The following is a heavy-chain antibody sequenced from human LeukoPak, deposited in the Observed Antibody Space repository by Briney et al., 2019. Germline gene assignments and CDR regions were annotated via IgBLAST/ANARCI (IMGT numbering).Heavy chain of an antibody. J-gene: IGHJ4*02. V-gene: IGHV3-23*01. Sequence: GGSLRLSCAASGLSFRSYAMSWVRQAPGKGLEWVACLTDSGDDTYYAASVRGRFTISRDNSKNTLYVQMNSLRAEDTAVYYCAKHSGSGYGPDYFDYWGQGTRVTVSS. CDR1: GLSFRSYA. D-gene: IGHD3-10*01. CDR3: AKHSGSGYGPDYFDY. CDR2: LTDSGDDT.